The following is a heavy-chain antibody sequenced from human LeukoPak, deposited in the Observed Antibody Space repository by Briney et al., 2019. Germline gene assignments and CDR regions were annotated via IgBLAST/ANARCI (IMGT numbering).Heavy chain of an antibody. V-gene: IGHV3-72*01. J-gene: IGHJ4*02. D-gene: IGHD6-19*01. CDR1: GFTFSDHF. CDR3: VRCWYNSGYYPNY. Sequence: GGSLRLSCAVSGFTFSDHFMDWVRRAPGKGLEWVGRSRNKASSYTTEYAASVKGRFIISRDDSKNALYLQMNGLKTEDTAVYYCVRCWYNSGYYPNYWGQGTLVTVSS. CDR2: SRNKASSYTT.